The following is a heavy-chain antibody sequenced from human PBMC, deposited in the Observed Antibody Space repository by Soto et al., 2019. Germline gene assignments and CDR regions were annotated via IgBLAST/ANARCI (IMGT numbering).Heavy chain of an antibody. CDR2: IYYSGST. V-gene: IGHV4-30-4*01. CDR1: GGSISSGDYY. D-gene: IGHD3-16*01. Sequence: QVQLQESGPGLVKPSQTLSLTCTVSGGSISSGDYYWSWIRQPPGKGLEWIGYIYYSGSTYYNTSLSSRVTISVDTSKSQFSLKLSSVTAADTAVYYCARDVRGSYFDSWGQGTLVPVSS. CDR3: ARDVRGSYFDS. J-gene: IGHJ4*02.